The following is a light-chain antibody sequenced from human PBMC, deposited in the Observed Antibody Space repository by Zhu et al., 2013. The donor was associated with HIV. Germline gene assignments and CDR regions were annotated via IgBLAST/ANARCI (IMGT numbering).Light chain of an antibody. J-gene: IGKJ1*01. Sequence: QMTQSPSTLSASVGDRVTITCRASQSISDWLAWYQQKPGKAPKLLIYKASTLESGVPSRFSGSGSGTEFTLTISSLQPDDFATYYCQEYNNYSWTFGHG. CDR3: QEYNNYSWT. CDR1: QSISDW. V-gene: IGKV1-5*03. CDR2: KAS.